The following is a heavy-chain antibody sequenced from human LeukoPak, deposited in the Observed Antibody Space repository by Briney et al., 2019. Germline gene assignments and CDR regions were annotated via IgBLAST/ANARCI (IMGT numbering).Heavy chain of an antibody. CDR1: GGSISSYY. CDR3: ARGPAPSTVVRGVKYYYFYYMDV. D-gene: IGHD3-10*01. V-gene: IGHV4-59*01. Sequence: PSETLSLTCTVSGGSISSYYWSWIRQPPGKGLEWIGYIYYSGSTNYNPSLKSRVTISVDTSKNQFSLKLSSVTAEDTAVYYCARGPAPSTVVRGVKYYYFYYMDVWGKGTTVTVSS. CDR2: IYYSGST. J-gene: IGHJ6*03.